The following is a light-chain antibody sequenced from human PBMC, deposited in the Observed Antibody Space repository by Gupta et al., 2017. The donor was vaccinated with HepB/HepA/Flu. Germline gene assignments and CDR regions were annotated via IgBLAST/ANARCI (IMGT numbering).Light chain of an antibody. CDR2: RNN. V-gene: IGLV1-47*01. CDR3: AAWDDSLSGFYV. Sequence: QSVLTQPPSASGPPGQRVTISCSGISSNIGSNYVYWYQQLPGTAPKLLIYRNNQRPSGVPDRFSGSKSGTSASLAISGLRSEDEADYYCAAWDDSLSGFYVFGTGTKVTVL. J-gene: IGLJ1*01. CDR1: SSNIGSNY.